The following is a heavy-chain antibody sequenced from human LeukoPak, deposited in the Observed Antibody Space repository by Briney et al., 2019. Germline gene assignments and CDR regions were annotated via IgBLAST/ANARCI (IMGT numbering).Heavy chain of an antibody. Sequence: GASVKVSCKASGYTFTGYYMHWVRQAPGQGLEWMGWINPNSGGTHYAQKFQGRVTMTSDTSIGTAYMELSRLRSDDTAVYYCARVGDDYGGNNWYFDLWGRGTLVTVSS. D-gene: IGHD4-23*01. CDR2: INPNSGGT. CDR3: ARVGDDYGGNNWYFDL. J-gene: IGHJ2*01. V-gene: IGHV1-2*02. CDR1: GYTFTGYY.